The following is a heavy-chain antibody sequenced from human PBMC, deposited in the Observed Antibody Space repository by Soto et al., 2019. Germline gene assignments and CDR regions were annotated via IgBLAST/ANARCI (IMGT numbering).Heavy chain of an antibody. CDR3: ARDLMEYQLLPDGAPDYYYYYGMDV. V-gene: IGHV3-30-3*01. D-gene: IGHD2-2*01. CDR1: GFTFSSYA. Sequence: GGPLRLSWAAFGFTFSSYAMHWVRQAPGKGLEWVAVISYDGSNKYYADSVKGRFTISRDNSKNTLYLQMNSLRAEDTAVYYCARDLMEYQLLPDGAPDYYYYYGMDVWGQGTTVTVSS. CDR2: ISYDGSNK. J-gene: IGHJ6*02.